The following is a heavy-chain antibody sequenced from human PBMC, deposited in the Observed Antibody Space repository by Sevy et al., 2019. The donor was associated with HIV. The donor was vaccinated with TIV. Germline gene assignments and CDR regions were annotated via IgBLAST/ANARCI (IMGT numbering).Heavy chain of an antibody. CDR1: GGSISSSSYY. D-gene: IGHD3-3*01. CDR2: IYYSGST. Sequence: SETLSLTCTVSGGSISSSSYYWGWIRQPPGKGLEWIGSIYYSGSTYYNPSLKCRVTISVDTSKNQFSLKLSSVTAADTAVYYCARLIPQRITIFGVVTAEYFQHWGQGTLVTVSS. CDR3: ARLIPQRITIFGVVTAEYFQH. V-gene: IGHV4-39*01. J-gene: IGHJ1*01.